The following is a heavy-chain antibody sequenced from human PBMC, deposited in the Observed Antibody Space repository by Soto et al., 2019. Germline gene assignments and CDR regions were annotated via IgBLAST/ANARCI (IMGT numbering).Heavy chain of an antibody. D-gene: IGHD6-13*01. J-gene: IGHJ4*02. CDR1: GGSISSYF. CDR2: IYYSGNT. CDR3: ARGGSSTWPFDY. V-gene: IGHV4-59*01. Sequence: QVQLQESGPGLVKPSETLSLTCSVSGGSISSYFWSWIRQLPGKGLEWIGYIYYSGNTNYNPSLKSRVTMSVDTSKNQFSLKLSSATAADTAVYYCARGGSSTWPFDYWGQGTLVTVSS.